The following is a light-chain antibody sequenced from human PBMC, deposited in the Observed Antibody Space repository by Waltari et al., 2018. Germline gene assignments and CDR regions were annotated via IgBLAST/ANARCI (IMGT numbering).Light chain of an antibody. J-gene: IGLJ2*01. CDR3: SSYTLTNPVV. CDR1: SNDIGATDY. Sequence: QSVVTPPASVSGSPGPSISISCTGTSNDIGATDYVPWYQQHPGRAPQLVIYDVSVRPSGVSIRFSGSKSGNTASLTISGLQAEDEALYYCSSYTLTNPVVFGGGTKLTVL. CDR2: DVS. V-gene: IGLV2-14*03.